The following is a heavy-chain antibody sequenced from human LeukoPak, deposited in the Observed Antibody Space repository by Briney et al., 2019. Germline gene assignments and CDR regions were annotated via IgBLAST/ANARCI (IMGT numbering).Heavy chain of an antibody. CDR2: IKQDGSEK. V-gene: IGHV3-7*01. CDR3: ARGASSAWSLGY. CDR1: GFAFSSYW. D-gene: IGHD6-19*01. Sequence: PGGSLRLSCAASGFAFSSYWMSWVRKAPGQGLEWVANIKQDGSEKYYVDSVKGRFTISRDNAKNSLYLQMNSLRAEDTAIYYCARGASSAWSLGYWGQGTLVTVSS. J-gene: IGHJ4*02.